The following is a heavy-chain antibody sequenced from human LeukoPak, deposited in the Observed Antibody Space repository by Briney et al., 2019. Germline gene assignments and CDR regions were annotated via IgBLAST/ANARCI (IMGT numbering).Heavy chain of an antibody. V-gene: IGHV3-23*01. CDR3: AKGRGGGLATWHFDL. D-gene: IGHD3-16*01. Sequence: PGGSLRLSCAASGFTFGSYGMTWVRRAPGKGLEWVSTINNGGHSSFYADSVKGRFTISRDNSKNTLYLQMNSLRAEDTALYYCAKGRGGGLATWHFDLWGRGTLVTVSS. J-gene: IGHJ2*01. CDR1: GFTFGSYG. CDR2: INNGGHSS.